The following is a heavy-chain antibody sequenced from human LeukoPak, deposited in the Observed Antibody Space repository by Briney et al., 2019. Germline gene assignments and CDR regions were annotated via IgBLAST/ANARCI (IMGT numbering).Heavy chain of an antibody. CDR3: AKDAAVAGTSEHDY. CDR1: GFIFSSYG. V-gene: IGHV3-30*18. Sequence: PGGSLRLSCAASGFIFSSYGMHWVRQAPGKGLEWVAVISYDGSNKYYADSVKGRFTISRDNSKNTLYLQMNSLRAEDTAVYYCAKDAAVAGTSEHDYWGQGTPVTVSS. CDR2: ISYDGSNK. J-gene: IGHJ4*02. D-gene: IGHD6-19*01.